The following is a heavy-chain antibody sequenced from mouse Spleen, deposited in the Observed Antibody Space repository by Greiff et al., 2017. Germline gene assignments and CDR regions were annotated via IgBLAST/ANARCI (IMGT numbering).Heavy chain of an antibody. D-gene: IGHD2-10*01. CDR3: ANAYYGNYGGFAY. Sequence: VQLQQSGPELVKPGASVKISCKASGYSFTGYYMNWVKQSPEKSLEWIGEINPSTGGTTYNQKFKAKATLTVDKSSSTAYMQLKSLTSEDSAVYYCANAYYGNYGGFAYWGQGTLVTVSA. J-gene: IGHJ3*01. CDR2: INPSTGGT. V-gene: IGHV1-42*01. CDR1: GYSFTGYY.